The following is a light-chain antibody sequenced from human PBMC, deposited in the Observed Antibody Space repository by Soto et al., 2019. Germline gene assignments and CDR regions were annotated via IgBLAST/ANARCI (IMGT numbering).Light chain of an antibody. CDR3: QHYHSTPYT. Sequence: IQLTQSPSSLSASVGESVTITCRASQDIDNYLNWYQHRPGEAPKLLIYAASYLETGVPARFSGSGSGTDFSFTITSLQAEDVAVYYCQHYHSTPYTFGQGTKLEIK. J-gene: IGKJ2*01. V-gene: IGKV1-33*01. CDR2: AAS. CDR1: QDIDNY.